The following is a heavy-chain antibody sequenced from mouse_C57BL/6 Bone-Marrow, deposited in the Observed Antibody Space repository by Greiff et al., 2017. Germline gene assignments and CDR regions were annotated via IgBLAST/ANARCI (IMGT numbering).Heavy chain of an antibody. D-gene: IGHD1-1*01. CDR3: TLPCYYGSSYCWYFDV. Sequence: LQQSGGGLVQPGGSMKLSCVASGFTFSNYWMNWVRQSPEKGLEWVAQIRLKSDNYATHYAESVKGRFTISRDDSKSRVYLQMYNLRAEDTGIYYCTLPCYYGSSYCWYFDVWGTGTTVTVSS. J-gene: IGHJ1*03. CDR1: GFTFSNYW. CDR2: IRLKSDNYAT. V-gene: IGHV6-3*01.